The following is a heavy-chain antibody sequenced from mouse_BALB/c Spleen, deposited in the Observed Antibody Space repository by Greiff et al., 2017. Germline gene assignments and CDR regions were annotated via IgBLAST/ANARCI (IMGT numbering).Heavy chain of an antibody. CDR2: ISSGGSYT. CDR3: ARASYYGNNGYFEV. CDR1: GFTFTSYA. D-gene: IGHD2-10*01. Sequence: EVQGVESGGGLVKPGGSLKLSCAASGFTFTSYAMSWVRQSPEKRLEWVAEISSGGSYTYYPDTVTGRFTISRDNAKNTLYLEMSSLRSEDTAMYYCARASYYGNNGYFEVWGAGTTVTVSS. J-gene: IGHJ1*01. V-gene: IGHV5-9-4*01.